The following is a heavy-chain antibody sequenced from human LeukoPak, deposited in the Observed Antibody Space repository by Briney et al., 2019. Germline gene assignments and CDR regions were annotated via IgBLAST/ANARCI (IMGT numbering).Heavy chain of an antibody. J-gene: IGHJ4*02. CDR2: YXGNT. CDR3: ARDERLYCSSTNCYGYFDY. V-gene: IGHV1-18*01. D-gene: IGHD2-2*01. Sequence: YXGNTNHAQKLQGRVTMTTDTSTSTAYMELRSLRSDDTAVYYCARDERLYCSSTNCYGYFDYWGQGTLVTVSS.